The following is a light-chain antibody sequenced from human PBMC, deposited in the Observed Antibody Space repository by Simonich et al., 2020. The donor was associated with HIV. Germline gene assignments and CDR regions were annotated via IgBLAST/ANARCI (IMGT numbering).Light chain of an antibody. V-gene: IGKV2-28*01. CDR2: LGS. J-gene: IGKJ3*01. Sequence: DIVMTQSPLSLPVTPGEPASISCRSSQILLHSNGYTYLDWYLQKPGQSPQLLIYLGSNRASGVPDRFSGSGSGTDFTLKISRVEAEDVGVYYCMQALQTPFTFGPGTKVDIK. CDR1: QILLHSNGYTY. CDR3: MQALQTPFT.